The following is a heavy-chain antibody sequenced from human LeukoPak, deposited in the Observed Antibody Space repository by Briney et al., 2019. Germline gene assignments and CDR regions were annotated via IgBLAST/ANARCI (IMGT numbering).Heavy chain of an antibody. CDR3: ARVGYDILTGYLYFDY. CDR2: IYHSGST. J-gene: IGHJ4*02. Sequence: PSETLSLTCTVSGYSISSGYYWGWIRQPPGKGLEWIGSIYHSGSTYYNPSLKSRVTISVDTSKNQFSLKLSSVTAADTAVYYCARVGYDILTGYLYFDYWGQGTLVTVSA. V-gene: IGHV4-38-2*02. CDR1: GYSISSGYY. D-gene: IGHD3-9*01.